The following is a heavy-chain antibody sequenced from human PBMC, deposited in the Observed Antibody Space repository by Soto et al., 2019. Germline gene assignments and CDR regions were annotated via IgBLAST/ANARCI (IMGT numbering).Heavy chain of an antibody. V-gene: IGHV4-34*01. CDR1: GGSFSGYY. D-gene: IGHD6-19*01. CDR3: ARSIMEQWLVPYYYYGMDV. CDR2: INHSGST. J-gene: IGHJ6*02. Sequence: SETLSLTCAVYGGSFSGYYWSWIRQPPGKGLEWIGEINHSGSTNCNPSLKSRVTISVDTSKNQFSLKLSSVTAADTAVYYCARSIMEQWLVPYYYYGMDVWGQGTTVTVSS.